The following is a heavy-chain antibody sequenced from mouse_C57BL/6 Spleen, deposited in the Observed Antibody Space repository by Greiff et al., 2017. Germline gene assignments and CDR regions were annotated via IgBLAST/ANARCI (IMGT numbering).Heavy chain of an antibody. Sequence: QVQLKQSGAELMKPGASVKLSCKATGYTFTGYWIEWVKQRPGHGLEWIGEILPGSGSTNYNEKFKGKATFTADTSSNTAHMQLSSLTTEDSAIYYCASYGIPYYAMDYWGQGTSVTVSS. V-gene: IGHV1-9*01. CDR2: ILPGSGST. J-gene: IGHJ4*01. CDR1: GYTFTGYW. CDR3: ASYGIPYYAMDY. D-gene: IGHD2-1*01.